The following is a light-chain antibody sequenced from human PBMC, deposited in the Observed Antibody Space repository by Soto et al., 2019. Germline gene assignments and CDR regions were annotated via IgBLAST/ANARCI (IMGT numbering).Light chain of an antibody. Sequence: QLVLTQPPSVSGAPGQRVTISCTGSSSNIGAGYDVHWYQQLPGTAPKLLIYGNSNRPSGVPDRFSGSKSGTSASLAITGLQAEDEAEYYCQSYDSSLRLVFGGGTKLTVL. CDR1: SSNIGAGYD. V-gene: IGLV1-40*01. CDR2: GNS. CDR3: QSYDSSLRLV. J-gene: IGLJ2*01.